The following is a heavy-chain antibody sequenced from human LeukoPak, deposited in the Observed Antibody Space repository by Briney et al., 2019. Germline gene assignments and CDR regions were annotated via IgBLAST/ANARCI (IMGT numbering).Heavy chain of an antibody. V-gene: IGHV3-30-3*01. CDR3: ARDRSYDSSLYPGRYFDY. J-gene: IGHJ4*02. CDR1: GFTFSSYA. D-gene: IGHD3-22*01. CDR2: ISYDGSNK. Sequence: GGSLRLSCAASGFTFSSYAMHWVRQAPGKGLEWVAVISYDGSNKYHADSVKGRFTISRDNSKNTLYLQMNSLRAEDTAVYFCARDRSYDSSLYPGRYFDYWGQGTPVTVSS.